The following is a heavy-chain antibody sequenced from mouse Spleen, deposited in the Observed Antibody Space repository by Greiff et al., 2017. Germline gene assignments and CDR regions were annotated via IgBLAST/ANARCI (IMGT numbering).Heavy chain of an antibody. CDR1: GYTFTDYE. D-gene: IGHD4-1*01. J-gene: IGHJ2*01. CDR2: IDPETGGT. CDR3: TRGANWGDY. Sequence: QVQLKESGAELVRPGASVTLSCKASGYTFTDYEMHWVKQTPVHGLEWIGAIDPETGGTAYNQKFKGKAILTADKSSSTAYMELRSLTSEDSAVYYCTRGANWGDYWGQGTTLTVSS. V-gene: IGHV1-15*01.